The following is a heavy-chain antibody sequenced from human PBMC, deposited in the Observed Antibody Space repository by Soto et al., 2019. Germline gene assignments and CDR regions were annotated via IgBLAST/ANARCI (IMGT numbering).Heavy chain of an antibody. Sequence: ASVKVSCKANGYTFRNYAMHWVRQAPGQGLEWMGWINGGNGNTKYSQKFQGRVTITRDTSASTAYMELSSLRSKDTAVYYCARDGPIYDILSARYFYGMDVWGQGTKVTVYS. J-gene: IGHJ6*02. CDR2: INGGNGNT. D-gene: IGHD3-9*01. CDR3: ARDGPIYDILSARYFYGMDV. V-gene: IGHV1-3*01. CDR1: GYTFRNYA.